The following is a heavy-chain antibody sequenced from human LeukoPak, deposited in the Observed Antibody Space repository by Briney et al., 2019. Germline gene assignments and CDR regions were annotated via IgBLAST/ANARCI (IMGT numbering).Heavy chain of an antibody. D-gene: IGHD3-10*01. CDR3: ARGAASGGYDY. V-gene: IGHV3-64*01. J-gene: IGHJ4*02. CDR1: GFIFSVYD. CDR2: ITSNGGRT. Sequence: GGSLRLSCAASGFIFSVYDVHWVSQASGKGLEFVSAITSNGGRTFYAKSVKGRFTISRDNSKNALYLQMDSLRADDMAVYYCARGAASGGYDYWGQGALVTVSS.